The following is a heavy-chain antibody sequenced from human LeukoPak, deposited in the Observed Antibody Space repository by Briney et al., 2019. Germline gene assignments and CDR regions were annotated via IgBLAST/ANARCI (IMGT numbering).Heavy chain of an antibody. CDR2: IYSGGST. V-gene: IGHV3-53*01. CDR3: AGDGKRDIVAPLGY. CDR1: GFTVSSNY. Sequence: GGSLRLSCAASGFTVSSNYMSWVRQAPGKGLEWVSVIYSGGSTYYADSVKGRFTISRDNSKNTLYLQMNSLRAEDTAVYYCAGDGKRDIVAPLGYWGQGTLVTVSS. J-gene: IGHJ4*02. D-gene: IGHD5-12*01.